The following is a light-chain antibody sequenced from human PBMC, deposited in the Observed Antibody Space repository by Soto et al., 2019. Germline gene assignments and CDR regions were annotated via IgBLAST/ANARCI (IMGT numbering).Light chain of an antibody. J-gene: IGKJ1*01. CDR2: DAS. CDR1: QSISSW. V-gene: IGKV1-5*01. CDR3: QHYNSYSEA. Sequence: IQMTQSPSTLSASVGDRVTTTCLASQSISSWLAWYQQKPGKAPKLLIYDASSLESGVPSRFSGSGSGTEFTLTISSLQPDDFATYYCQHYNSYSEALGQGTKVDIK.